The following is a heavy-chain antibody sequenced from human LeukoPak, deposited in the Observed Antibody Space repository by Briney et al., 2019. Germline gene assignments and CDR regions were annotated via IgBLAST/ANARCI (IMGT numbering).Heavy chain of an antibody. J-gene: IGHJ5*02. D-gene: IGHD3-10*01. CDR3: ARGLMVRGVKWFDP. CDR1: GFTFSSYE. V-gene: IGHV3-48*03. Sequence: GGSLRLSCAASGFTFSSYEMNWVRQAPGKGLEWVSYISSSGSTIYYADSVKGRFTISRDNAKNSLYLQMNSLRAEDTAVYYCARGLMVRGVKWFDPWGQGTLVTVSS. CDR2: ISSSGSTI.